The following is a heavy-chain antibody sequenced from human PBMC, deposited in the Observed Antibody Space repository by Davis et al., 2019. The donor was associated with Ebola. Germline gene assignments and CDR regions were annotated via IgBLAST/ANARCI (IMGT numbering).Heavy chain of an antibody. D-gene: IGHD3-3*01. CDR3: ERAVFHEVLDN. J-gene: IGHJ4*02. CDR1: GFTFSNYA. V-gene: IGHV3-30*04. Sequence: GESLKISCAASGFTFSNYAMHWVRQAPGKGLEWVAVVSHSEREKFYADSVKGRFTISRDNSEKTLYLQMNSRTADDTAVYYCERAVFHEVLDNWGQGTPVTGSS. CDR2: VSHSEREK.